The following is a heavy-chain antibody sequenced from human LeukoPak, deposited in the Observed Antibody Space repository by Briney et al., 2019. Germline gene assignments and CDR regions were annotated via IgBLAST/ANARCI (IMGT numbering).Heavy chain of an antibody. CDR2: IYYSGST. Sequence: SETLSLTCTVSGGSISSGGYYWSWIRQHPGKGLEWIGYIYYSGSTYYNPSLKSRVTISVDTSKNQFSLKLSSVTAADTAVYYCARLYYDFWSGYSNWFDPWGQGTLVTVSS. CDR3: ARLYYDFWSGYSNWFDP. J-gene: IGHJ5*02. V-gene: IGHV4-31*03. CDR1: GGSISSGGYY. D-gene: IGHD3-3*01.